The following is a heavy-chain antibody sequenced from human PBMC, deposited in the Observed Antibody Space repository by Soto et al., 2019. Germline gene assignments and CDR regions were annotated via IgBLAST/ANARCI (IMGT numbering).Heavy chain of an antibody. Sequence: EVQLLESGGGLVQPRGSLSLSCAASGFTFSSYAMSWVRQAPGKGLEWVSAISGSGGSTYYADSVKGRFTISRDNSKNTLYLQMNSLRAEDTAVYYCAKEGEQLFDAFDIWGQGTMVTVSS. CDR2: ISGSGGST. J-gene: IGHJ3*02. CDR1: GFTFSSYA. CDR3: AKEGEQLFDAFDI. V-gene: IGHV3-23*01. D-gene: IGHD6-13*01.